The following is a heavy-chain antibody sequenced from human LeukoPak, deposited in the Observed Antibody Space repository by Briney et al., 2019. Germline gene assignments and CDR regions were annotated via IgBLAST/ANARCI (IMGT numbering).Heavy chain of an antibody. CDR1: GGSFSGYY. CDR3: ARGGYYDSSGYYSQFDY. Sequence: PSETLSLTCAVYGGSFSGYYWSWIRQPPGKGLEWIGEINHSGSTNYNPSLKSRVTISVDTSKNQFSLKLSSVTAADTAVYYCARGGYYDSSGYYSQFDYWGQGTLVTVSS. CDR2: INHSGST. J-gene: IGHJ4*02. D-gene: IGHD3-22*01. V-gene: IGHV4-34*01.